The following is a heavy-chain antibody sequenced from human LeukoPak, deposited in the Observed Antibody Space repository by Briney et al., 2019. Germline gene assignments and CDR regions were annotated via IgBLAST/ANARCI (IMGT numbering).Heavy chain of an antibody. CDR2: IYATGST. J-gene: IGHJ5*02. D-gene: IGHD3-10*01. V-gene: IGHV4-4*09. CDR1: GGSISSYY. CDR3: ARHGSVRSPLGP. Sequence: PSETLSLTCTVSGGSISSYYWSWIRQPPGKGLEWSGYIYATGSTNYNPSLESRVTISVDTSKNQFSLNLRSVTAADTAVYYCARHGSVRSPLGPWGQGTLVTVSS.